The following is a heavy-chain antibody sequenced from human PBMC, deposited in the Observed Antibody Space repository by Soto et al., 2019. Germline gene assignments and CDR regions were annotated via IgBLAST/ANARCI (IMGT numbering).Heavy chain of an antibody. J-gene: IGHJ3*02. CDR3: ASIDYGDYNAFDI. V-gene: IGHV1-69*02. Sequence: ASVKVSCKASGYTFTSYYMHWVRQAPGQGLEWMGRIIPILGIANYAQKFQGRVTITADKSTSTAYMELSSLRSEDTAVYNCASIDYGDYNAFDIWGQGTMVTVSS. CDR2: IIPILGIA. D-gene: IGHD4-17*01. CDR1: GYTFTSYY.